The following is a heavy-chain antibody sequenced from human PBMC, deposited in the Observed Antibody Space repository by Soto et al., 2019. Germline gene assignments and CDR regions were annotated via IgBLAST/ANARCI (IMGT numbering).Heavy chain of an antibody. D-gene: IGHD6-25*01. J-gene: IGHJ4*02. CDR1: GGSFSGYY. V-gene: IGHV4-34*01. Sequence: PSETLSLTCAVYGGSFSGYYWSWIRQPPGKGLEWIGEINHSGSTNYNPSLKSRVTISVDTSKNQFSLKLSSVTAADTAVYYYARRSGIAAGVWYWGQGTLVTVSS. CDR3: ARRSGIAAGVWY. CDR2: INHSGST.